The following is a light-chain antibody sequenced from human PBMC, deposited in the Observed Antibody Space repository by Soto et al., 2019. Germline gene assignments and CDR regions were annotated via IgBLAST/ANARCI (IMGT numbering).Light chain of an antibody. Sequence: DIQMTQSPSSLSASVGDRVTISCRAIQGISTYLNWYQQKPGTAPRLLIYRASSVKSGVPPRFSGSGSGRDFTLTISSLRPEDIATYFCQQSYSSPPWTFGQGTKVDIK. V-gene: IGKV1-39*01. CDR1: QGISTY. J-gene: IGKJ1*01. CDR3: QQSYSSPPWT. CDR2: RAS.